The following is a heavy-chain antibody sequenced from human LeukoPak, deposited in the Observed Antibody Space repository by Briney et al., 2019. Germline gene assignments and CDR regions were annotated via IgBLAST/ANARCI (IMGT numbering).Heavy chain of an antibody. D-gene: IGHD6-13*01. CDR3: AKDVAAAGYFDY. Sequence: PGGSLRLSCAASGFTFSSYSTNWVRQAPGKGLEWVSSISSSSSYIYYADSVKGRFTISRDNAKNSLYLQMNSLRAEDTAVYYCAKDVAAAGYFDYWGQGTLVTVSS. CDR2: ISSSSSYI. CDR1: GFTFSSYS. J-gene: IGHJ4*02. V-gene: IGHV3-21*04.